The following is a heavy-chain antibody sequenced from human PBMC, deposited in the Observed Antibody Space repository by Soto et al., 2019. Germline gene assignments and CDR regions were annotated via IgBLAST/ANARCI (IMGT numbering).Heavy chain of an antibody. J-gene: IGHJ5*02. V-gene: IGHV1-46*01. Sequence: ASVKVSCKASGYTFTSYYMHRVRQAPGQGLEWMGIINPSGGSTSYAQKFQGRVTMTRDTSTSTVYMELSSLRSEDTAVYYCARDLRVSTVTTTDNWFDPWGQGTLVTVSS. CDR1: GYTFTSYY. D-gene: IGHD4-17*01. CDR2: INPSGGST. CDR3: ARDLRVSTVTTTDNWFDP.